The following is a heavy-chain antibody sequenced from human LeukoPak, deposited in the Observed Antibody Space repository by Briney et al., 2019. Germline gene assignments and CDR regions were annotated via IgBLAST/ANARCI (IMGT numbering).Heavy chain of an antibody. CDR1: GFTFSSHW. Sequence: PGGSLRLSCAASGFTFSSHWMHWVRQAPGKGLVWVSRINSDGSITTYADSVKGRFTISRDNAKNTLYLQVNSLRAEDTAVYYCARDDWNSNWFDPWGQGTLVTVSS. CDR2: INSDGSIT. V-gene: IGHV3-74*01. D-gene: IGHD1-7*01. CDR3: ARDDWNSNWFDP. J-gene: IGHJ5*02.